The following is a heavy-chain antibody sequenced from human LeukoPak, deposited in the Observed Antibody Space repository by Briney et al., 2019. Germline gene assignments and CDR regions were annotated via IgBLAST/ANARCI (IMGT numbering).Heavy chain of an antibody. D-gene: IGHD3-3*02. CDR2: VDSGGSST. V-gene: IGHV3-74*01. CDR3: ARDGILGSHDY. J-gene: IGHJ4*02. Sequence: PGGSLRLSCAASGFTFSSYWMHWVRQAPGKGLVWVSRVDSGGSSTSYADSVKGRFTISRDNTKNTLSLQMNSLRAEDTAVYYCARDGILGSHDYWGQGTLVTVSS. CDR1: GFTFSSYW.